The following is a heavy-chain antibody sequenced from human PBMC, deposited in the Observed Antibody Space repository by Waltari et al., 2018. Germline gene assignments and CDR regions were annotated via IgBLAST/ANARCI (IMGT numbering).Heavy chain of an antibody. V-gene: IGHV4-34*01. CDR3: ARGPRGYDILTGPIRHFDY. CDR1: GGSFSGYY. CDR2: INHSGST. J-gene: IGHJ4*02. D-gene: IGHD3-9*01. Sequence: QVQLQQWGAGLLKPSETLSITCSVYGGSFSGYYWSWTRQHPGKGLEWIGEINHSGSTNYNPSLKSRVTIAVDTSKNQFSLKLSSVTAADTAVYYCARGPRGYDILTGPIRHFDYWGQGTLVTVSS.